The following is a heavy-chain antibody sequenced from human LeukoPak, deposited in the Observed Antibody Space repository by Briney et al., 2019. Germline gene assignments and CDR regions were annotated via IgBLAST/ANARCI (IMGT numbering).Heavy chain of an antibody. CDR1: GFTFYNAW. J-gene: IGHJ4*02. CDR3: TTDGYSGYALKFDY. V-gene: IGHV3-15*01. D-gene: IGHD5-12*01. CDR2: IKSNTDGGTA. Sequence: GGSLRLSCAVSGFTFYNAWMSWVRQAPGKGLEWVGRIKSNTDGGTADYAAPVKGRFTISRDDSKNTLYLQMNSLKTEDTAVYYCTTDGYSGYALKFDYWGQGTLVTVSS.